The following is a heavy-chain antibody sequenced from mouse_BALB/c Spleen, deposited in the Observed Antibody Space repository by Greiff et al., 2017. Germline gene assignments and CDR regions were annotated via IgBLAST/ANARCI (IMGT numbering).Heavy chain of an antibody. D-gene: IGHD1-1*01. V-gene: IGHV1-80*01. Sequence: LQESGAELVRPGSSVKISCKASGYAFSSYWMNWVKQRPGQGLEWIGQIYPGDGDTNYNGKFKGKATLTADKSSSTAYMQLSSLTSEDSAVYFCARSGVLRDAMDYWGQGTSVTVSS. J-gene: IGHJ4*01. CDR1: GYAFSSYW. CDR3: ARSGVLRDAMDY. CDR2: IYPGDGDT.